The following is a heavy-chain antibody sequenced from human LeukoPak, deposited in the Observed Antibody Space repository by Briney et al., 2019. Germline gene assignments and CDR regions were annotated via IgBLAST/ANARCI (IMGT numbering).Heavy chain of an antibody. J-gene: IGHJ5*02. CDR1: GGSISSYS. V-gene: IGHV4-59*01. CDR3: ARGDKDILTGYYEDNWFDP. Sequence: SETLSLTCTVSGGSISSYSWNWIRQPPGKGLEWIGYIDYSGSTNYNPSLKSRVTISVDTSKNQFSLKLSSVTAADTAVYYCARGDKDILTGYYEDNWFDPWGREPWSPSPQ. D-gene: IGHD3-9*01. CDR2: IDYSGST.